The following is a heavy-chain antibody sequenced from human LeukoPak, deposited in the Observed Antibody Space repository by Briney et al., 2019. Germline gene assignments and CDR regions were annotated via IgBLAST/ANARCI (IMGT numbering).Heavy chain of an antibody. CDR1: GFTFSNYA. J-gene: IGHJ4*02. D-gene: IGHD2-15*01. CDR2: ISGGGDT. CDR3: AKGTLGSCSGSSCYPLDY. V-gene: IGHV3-23*01. Sequence: GGSLRLSCTASGFTFSNYAMAWVRRVPGKGLQWVSLISGGGDTYDVDSVKGRFTISRDNSKNTLYLQMNTLRVDDTAIYYCAKGTLGSCSGSSCYPLDYWGQGTLVTVSS.